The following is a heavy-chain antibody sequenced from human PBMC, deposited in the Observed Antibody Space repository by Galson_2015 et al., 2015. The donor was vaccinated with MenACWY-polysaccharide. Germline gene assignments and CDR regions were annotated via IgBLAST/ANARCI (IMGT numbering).Heavy chain of an antibody. V-gene: IGHV3-30-3*01. D-gene: IGHD6-6*01. CDR2: ISYDGSNK. CDR3: ARQLDYSSSSGLWYFDV. Sequence: SLRLSCAASGFSFRRHAMHWVRQTPGKGLEWVAVISYDGSNKYYADSVKGRFTISRDNSKNTLSVQMNSLRPEDTAVYYCARQLDYSSSSGLWYFDVWGQGTLVTVSS. CDR1: GFSFRRHA. J-gene: IGHJ4*02.